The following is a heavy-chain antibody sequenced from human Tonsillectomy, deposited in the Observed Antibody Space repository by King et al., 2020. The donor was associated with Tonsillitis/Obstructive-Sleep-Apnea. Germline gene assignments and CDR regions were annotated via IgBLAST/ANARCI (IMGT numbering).Heavy chain of an antibody. Sequence: QLQESGPGLVKPSETLSLTCTVSGGSISPYQWSWIRQPPGQGLEWIAYIYYSGTPDYNPSLKSRLTISVDTSKNQFSLKLTSVTAADTAVYYCARVRIAAAGLDYWGQGALVTVSS. CDR1: GGSISPYQ. J-gene: IGHJ4*02. D-gene: IGHD6-13*01. CDR2: IYYSGTP. V-gene: IGHV4-59*01. CDR3: ARVRIAAAGLDY.